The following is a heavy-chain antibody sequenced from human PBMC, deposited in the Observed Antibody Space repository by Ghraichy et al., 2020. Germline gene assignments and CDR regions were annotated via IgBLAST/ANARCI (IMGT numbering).Heavy chain of an antibody. J-gene: IGHJ4*02. CDR3: ARVYYYDSSGYYFDS. D-gene: IGHD3-22*01. Sequence: GGSLRLSCAASGFTFSDHYMDWVRQAPGKGLEWVGRTRNKANSYTTEYAASVKGRFTISRDDSKNSLYLQMNSLKTEDTAVYYCARVYYYDSSGYYFDSWGQGTLVTVSS. CDR2: TRNKANSYTT. CDR1: GFTFSDHY. V-gene: IGHV3-72*01.